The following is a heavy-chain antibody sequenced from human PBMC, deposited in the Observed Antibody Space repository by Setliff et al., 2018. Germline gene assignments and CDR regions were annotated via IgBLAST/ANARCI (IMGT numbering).Heavy chain of an antibody. CDR1: DGSFSDYY. J-gene: IGHJ3*02. D-gene: IGHD3-10*01. CDR3: ARRWNFGPYGSGIHDGFDM. V-gene: IGHV4-34*01. Sequence: PSETLSLTCAVYDGSFSDYYWSWIRQPPGKGLEWIGEINHYGSTNYKSSLRSRVTISLDTSENQFSPKLNSVTAADTAVYYCARRWNFGPYGSGIHDGFDMWGQGTTVTVSS. CDR2: INHYGST.